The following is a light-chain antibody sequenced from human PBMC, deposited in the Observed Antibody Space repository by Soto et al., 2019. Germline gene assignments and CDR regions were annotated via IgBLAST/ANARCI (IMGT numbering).Light chain of an antibody. CDR1: QSISDY. CDR3: QQYNSYSPIT. CDR2: AAS. V-gene: IGKV1-5*01. J-gene: IGKJ5*01. Sequence: IQITQSPSCLAASVGDRVTSTCRASQSISDYLAWYQQQPGKAPQLLIYAASSLQSGVPSRFSGSGSGTEFTLTISSLQPDDFATYYCQQYNSYSPITFGQGTRLEIK.